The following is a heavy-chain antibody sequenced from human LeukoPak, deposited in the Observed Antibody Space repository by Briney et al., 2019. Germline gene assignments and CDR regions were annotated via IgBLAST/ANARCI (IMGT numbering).Heavy chain of an antibody. V-gene: IGHV3-15*01. CDR2: VKSKTDGGTT. J-gene: IGHJ6*02. CDR3: TTDWYYYYGMDV. Sequence: GGSLRLSCAASGFTFSNTWMNWVRQAPGKGLEWVGHVKSKTDGGTTDYAAPVKGRLSISRDDSKNTLYLQMNSLKTEDTAVYYCTTDWYYYYGMDVWGQGTTVTVSS. CDR1: GFTFSNTW.